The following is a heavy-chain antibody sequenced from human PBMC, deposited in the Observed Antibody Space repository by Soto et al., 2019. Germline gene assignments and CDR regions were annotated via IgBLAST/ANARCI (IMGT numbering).Heavy chain of an antibody. Sequence: GASVKVSCKGSGGTFSSYSISWVRQAPGQGLEWMGGIIPIFGTANYAQKFQGRVTITADESTSTAYMELSSLRSEDTAVYYCASRGYCSGGSCYQPLTDYYYGMDVWGQGTTVTVSS. CDR2: IIPIFGTA. D-gene: IGHD2-15*01. J-gene: IGHJ6*02. V-gene: IGHV1-69*13. CDR3: ASRGYCSGGSCYQPLTDYYYGMDV. CDR1: GGTFSSYS.